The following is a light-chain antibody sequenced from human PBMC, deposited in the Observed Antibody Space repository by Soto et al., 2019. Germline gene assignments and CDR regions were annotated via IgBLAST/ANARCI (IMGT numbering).Light chain of an antibody. CDR3: QQSYRTPHT. V-gene: IGKV1-12*01. CDR2: GAS. Sequence: DIQMTQSPSSVSASVGDRVTITCRASQGISRWLAWYQQKPGKAPNLLIYGASSLQSGVPSRFSGSGSGTDFTLTISGLRPEDFATYYCQQSYRTPHTFGQGTKLETK. CDR1: QGISRW. J-gene: IGKJ2*01.